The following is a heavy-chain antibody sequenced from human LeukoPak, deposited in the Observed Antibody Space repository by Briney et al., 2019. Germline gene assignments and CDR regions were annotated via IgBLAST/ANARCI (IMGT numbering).Heavy chain of an antibody. CDR2: IKNDGSET. Sequence: GGSLRLSCAVSGFNFRDHWMDWVRQAPGKGLEWVGHIKNDGSETYYLDSLKGRFSISRDNTNNALYLQMNSLRVEDAAVYYCVKNDGWFHLAQWGQGTLVTVSS. CDR1: GFNFRDHW. CDR3: VKNDGWFHLAQ. V-gene: IGHV3-7*03. D-gene: IGHD6-19*01. J-gene: IGHJ4*02.